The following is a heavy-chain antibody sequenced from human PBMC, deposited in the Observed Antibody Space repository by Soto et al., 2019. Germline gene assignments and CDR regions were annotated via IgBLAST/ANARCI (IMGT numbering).Heavy chain of an antibody. Sequence: GGSLKLSCAASGFTFNSYAMSWVRQAPGKGLEWVSVISGSGGSRYYADSVKGRFTISRDNSKNTLYLQMNSLRAEDTAVYYCAKAGYCTNGVCYLYYFDYWGQGTLVTVSS. D-gene: IGHD2-8*01. CDR2: ISGSGGSR. CDR3: AKAGYCTNGVCYLYYFDY. J-gene: IGHJ4*02. V-gene: IGHV3-23*01. CDR1: GFTFNSYA.